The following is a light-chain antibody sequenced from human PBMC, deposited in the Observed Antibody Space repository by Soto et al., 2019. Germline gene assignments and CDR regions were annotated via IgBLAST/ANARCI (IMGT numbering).Light chain of an antibody. CDR3: SSYTSIDV. V-gene: IGLV2-14*01. CDR2: EVS. CDR1: GSDVGAYNY. J-gene: IGLJ1*01. Sequence: QYALTHPAYEFGPPGDSNTISYTQTGSDVGAYNYVSWYQQHPGKAPKLMIYEVSNRPSGVSNRFSGSKSGNTASLTIAGLQAEDEADYYCSSYTSIDVFGTGTKVTVL.